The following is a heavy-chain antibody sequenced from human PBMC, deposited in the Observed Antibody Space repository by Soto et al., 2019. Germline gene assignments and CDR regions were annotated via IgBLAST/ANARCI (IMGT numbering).Heavy chain of an antibody. CDR2: IMPIFGTA. CDR3: ARDREQLGVSVNYGMDV. J-gene: IGHJ6*02. D-gene: IGHD1-26*01. CDR1: GYTFSTYG. V-gene: IGHV1-69*01. Sequence: QVQLVQSGAEVKKPGSSVKVSCKASGYTFSTYGVSWVRQAPGQGLEWMGGIMPIFGTAKYAQKFQGRVTITADESTSTAYMEMSSLISEDTAVYYCARDREQLGVSVNYGMDVWGQGTTVIVSS.